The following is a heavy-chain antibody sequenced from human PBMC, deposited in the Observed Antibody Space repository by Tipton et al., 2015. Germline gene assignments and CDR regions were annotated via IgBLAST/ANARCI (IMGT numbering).Heavy chain of an antibody. J-gene: IGHJ4*02. CDR1: GYTFTSYY. CDR3: ARELVDVAPPGAFDF. D-gene: IGHD5-24*01. Sequence: QLVQSGAEVKKPGASVKVSCKASGYTFTSYYMHWVRQAPGQGLEWMGIINPSGGSTSYAQKFRGRVTLTRDTSTNTIYMELRSLTSEDTAVYYCARELVDVAPPGAFDFWGQGTPVTVSS. CDR2: INPSGGST. V-gene: IGHV1-46*03.